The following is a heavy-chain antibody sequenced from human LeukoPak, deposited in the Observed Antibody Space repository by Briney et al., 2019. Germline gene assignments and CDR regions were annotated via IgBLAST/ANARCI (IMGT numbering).Heavy chain of an antibody. V-gene: IGHV4-38-2*02. CDR1: GYSISSGYY. D-gene: IGHD1-26*01. J-gene: IGHJ4*02. CDR2: IYHSGST. CDR3: ARDDVGATYFDY. Sequence: RPSETLSLTCTVSGYSISSGYYWGWIRQPPGKGLEWIGSIYHSGSTYYNPSLKSRVTISVDTSKNQFSLKLSSVTAADTAVYYCARDDVGATYFDYWGQGTLVTVSS.